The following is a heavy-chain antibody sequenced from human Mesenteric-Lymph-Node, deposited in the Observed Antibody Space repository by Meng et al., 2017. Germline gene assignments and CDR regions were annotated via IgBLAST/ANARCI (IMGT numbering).Heavy chain of an antibody. D-gene: IGHD5-24*01. CDR3: ARDRRRRWLQFGEAGY. Sequence: ASVKVSCKASGYTFTDYYIHWVRQAPGQGLEWMGIINPSGGSTSYAQKFQGRVTMTRDTSTSTVYMELSSLRSEDTAVYYCARDRRRRWLQFGEAGYWGQGTLVTVSS. CDR2: INPSGGST. J-gene: IGHJ4*02. V-gene: IGHV1-46*01. CDR1: GYTFTDYY.